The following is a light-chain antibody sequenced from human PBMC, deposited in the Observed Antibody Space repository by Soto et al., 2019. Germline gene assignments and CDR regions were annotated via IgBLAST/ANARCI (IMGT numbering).Light chain of an antibody. J-gene: IGKJ5*01. CDR2: GAS. V-gene: IGKV3-20*01. CDR3: QQYGSSPLT. CDR1: QSVSSSY. Sequence: EIVLTQSPGTLSLSPGERATLSCRASQSVSSSYLAWYQQKPGQAPGLLIYGASSRATGIPDRFSGSGSGTDFTLTISRLEPEDFAVYYCQQYGSSPLTFR.